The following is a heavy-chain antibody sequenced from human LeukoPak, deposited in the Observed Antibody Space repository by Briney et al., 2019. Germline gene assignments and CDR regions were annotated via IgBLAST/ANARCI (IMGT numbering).Heavy chain of an antibody. CDR3: VKDAYSSSPMYYFDY. Sequence: GGSLRLSCVASGFPFSSYWMTWVRQAPGKGLEYVSAISNNGGSTYYADSVKGRFTISRDNSKNTLYLQMSSLRAEDTAVYYCVKDAYSSSPMYYFDYWGQGTLVTVSS. D-gene: IGHD6-13*01. V-gene: IGHV3-64D*06. CDR2: ISNNGGST. J-gene: IGHJ4*02. CDR1: GFPFSSYW.